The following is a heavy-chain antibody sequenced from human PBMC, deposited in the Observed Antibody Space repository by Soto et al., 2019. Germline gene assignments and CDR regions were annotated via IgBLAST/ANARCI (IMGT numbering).Heavy chain of an antibody. CDR3: ARGRITMVREVWGRECYYFDY. V-gene: IGHV4-34*01. CDR1: GGSFSGYY. J-gene: IGHJ4*02. Sequence: SETLSLTCAVYGGSFSGYYWSWIRQPPGKGLEWIGEINHSGSTNYNPSLKSRVTISVDTSKNQFSLKLSSVTAADTAVYYCARGRITMVREVWGRECYYFDYWSQGTLVTVSS. D-gene: IGHD3-10*01. CDR2: INHSGST.